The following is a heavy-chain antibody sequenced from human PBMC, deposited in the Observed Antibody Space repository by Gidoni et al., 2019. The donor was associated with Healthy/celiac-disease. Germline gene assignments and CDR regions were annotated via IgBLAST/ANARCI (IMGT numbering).Heavy chain of an antibody. CDR1: GFTFSSYG. CDR3: ASIQKGSFDY. V-gene: IGHV3-30*03. Sequence: QVQLVESGGGVVQPGRSLRLSCAASGFTFSSYGMHWVRQAPGQGLEWVAVISYDGSNKYYADSVKGRFTISRDNSKNTLYLQMNSLRAEDTAVYYCASIQKGSFDYWGQGTLVTVSS. D-gene: IGHD3-10*01. J-gene: IGHJ4*02. CDR2: ISYDGSNK.